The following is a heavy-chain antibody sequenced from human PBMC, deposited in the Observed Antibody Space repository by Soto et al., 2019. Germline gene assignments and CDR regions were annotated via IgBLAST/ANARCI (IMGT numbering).Heavy chain of an antibody. D-gene: IGHD3-16*02. CDR3: ARGSPYYDYVWGSYRPFDY. J-gene: IGHJ4*02. Sequence: ASVKVSCKASGYTFTSYAMHWVRQAPGQRLEWMGWINAGNGNTKYSQKFQGRVTITRDTSASTAYMELSSLRSEDTAVYYCARGSPYYDYVWGSYRPFDYWGQGTLVTVSS. CDR2: INAGNGNT. V-gene: IGHV1-3*01. CDR1: GYTFTSYA.